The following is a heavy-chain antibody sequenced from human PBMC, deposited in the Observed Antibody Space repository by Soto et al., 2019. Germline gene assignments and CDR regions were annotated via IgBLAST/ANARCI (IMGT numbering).Heavy chain of an antibody. CDR3: ARDGRSGSLAGWGPIFDY. CDR1: GFTFSNYN. V-gene: IGHV3-48*02. Sequence: EVQLVESGGGLVQSGGSLRLSCAASGFTFSNYNMNWVRQAPGKGLEWVSYISRSGSAIYYADSVKGRFSISRDNADNSLYLQMNSLRDEDTAVYYCARDGRSGSLAGWGPIFDYWGQGALVTVSS. CDR2: ISRSGSAI. D-gene: IGHD3-16*01. J-gene: IGHJ4*02.